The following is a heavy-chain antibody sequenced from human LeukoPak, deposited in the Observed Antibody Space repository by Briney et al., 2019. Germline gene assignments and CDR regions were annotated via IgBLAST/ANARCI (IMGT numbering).Heavy chain of an antibody. D-gene: IGHD3-10*01. CDR2: TSASGGRT. CDR3: TLTLVRGRVYGMDV. Sequence: GGSLRLSWAASGFTFDSYDMSWVRQAPAKGLEWVSGTSASGGRTYYADSVKGRFTISRDNSKNTLYLQMNSLRAEDTAVYYCTLTLVRGRVYGMDVWGEGTTVTVSS. J-gene: IGHJ6*04. V-gene: IGHV3-23*01. CDR1: GFTFDSYD.